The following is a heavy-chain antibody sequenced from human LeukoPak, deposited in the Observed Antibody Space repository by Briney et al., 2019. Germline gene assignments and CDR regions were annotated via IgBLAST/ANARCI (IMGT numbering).Heavy chain of an antibody. V-gene: IGHV3-53*01. Sequence: PGGSLRLSCAASGFTVSNNYMSWVRQAPGKGLEWVSLIYSGGSTYYADSAKGRFTISRDNSKNTLFLQMNSLRVEDTAVYYCATYRSLDYWGQGIVVTVSS. D-gene: IGHD3-16*02. J-gene: IGHJ4*02. CDR2: IYSGGST. CDR3: ATYRSLDY. CDR1: GFTVSNNY.